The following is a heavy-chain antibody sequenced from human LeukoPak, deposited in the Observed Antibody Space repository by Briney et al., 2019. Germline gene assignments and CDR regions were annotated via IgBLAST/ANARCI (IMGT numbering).Heavy chain of an antibody. Sequence: PSETLSLTCTVSGGSISGYYWTWIRQPPGKGLEWIGYMYYNGNTNYNPSLKSRVTISVDPSKNQFSLKLTSVTTADTAVYYCARDGGSTIDYWGQGTLVTVSS. CDR3: ARDGGSTIDY. J-gene: IGHJ4*02. CDR1: GGSISGYY. D-gene: IGHD3-10*01. V-gene: IGHV4-59*12. CDR2: MYYNGNT.